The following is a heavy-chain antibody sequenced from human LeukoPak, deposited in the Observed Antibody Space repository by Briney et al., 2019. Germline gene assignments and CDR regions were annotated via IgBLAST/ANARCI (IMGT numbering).Heavy chain of an antibody. Sequence: ASVKVSCKASGYTLISYAMHWVRQAPGQRLEWMGWINAGNGNTKYSQKSQGRVTITRDTSASTTYMELSSLRSEDTAVYYCARDYYSSGSYYLDYWGQGTLVTVSS. V-gene: IGHV1-3*01. J-gene: IGHJ4*02. CDR2: INAGNGNT. CDR3: ARDYYSSGSYYLDY. CDR1: GYTLISYA. D-gene: IGHD3-10*01.